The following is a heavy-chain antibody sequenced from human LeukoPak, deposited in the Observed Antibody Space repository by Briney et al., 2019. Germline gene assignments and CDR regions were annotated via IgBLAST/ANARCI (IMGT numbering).Heavy chain of an antibody. CDR1: GGSISSHY. D-gene: IGHD6-13*01. V-gene: IGHV4-59*11. Sequence: SETLSLTCTVSGGSISSHYWSWIRQPPGKGLEWIGYIYYSGSTNYNPSLKSRVTISVDTSKNQFSLKLSSVTAADTAVYYCAGSPRGRWFDPWGQGTLVTVSS. CDR2: IYYSGST. CDR3: AGSPRGRWFDP. J-gene: IGHJ5*02.